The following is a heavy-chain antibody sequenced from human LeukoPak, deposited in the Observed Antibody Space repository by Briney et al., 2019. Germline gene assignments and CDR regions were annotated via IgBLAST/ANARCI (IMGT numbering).Heavy chain of an antibody. CDR1: GFTFSNYW. J-gene: IGHJ4*02. V-gene: IGHV3-7*01. CDR3: ARDPGPSAFDY. CDR2: INQDDSVK. Sequence: GGSLRLSCTASGFTFSNYWMTWVRQAPGKGLEFVANINQDDSVKNYVESVKGRFTISRDNAENSLHLQMNSLRAEDTAVYYCARDPGPSAFDYWGQGTLVTVSS.